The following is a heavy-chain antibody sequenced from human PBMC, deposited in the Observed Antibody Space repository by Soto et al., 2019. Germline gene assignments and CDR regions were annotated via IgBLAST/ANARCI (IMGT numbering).Heavy chain of an antibody. D-gene: IGHD2-2*01. V-gene: IGHV2-5*02. Sequence: QITLKESGPTLVKPTQTLTLTCTFSGFSLSTTAEGVGWIRQPPGKALEWLALIYWDDDERYSPSLKSRLTITNDTSKNQVVLTMTNVDPVDTATYYCAHGSCSSADCYPNPYLDYWGQGIVVTVSS. CDR1: GFSLSTTAEG. CDR3: AHGSCSSADCYPNPYLDY. CDR2: IYWDDDE. J-gene: IGHJ4*02.